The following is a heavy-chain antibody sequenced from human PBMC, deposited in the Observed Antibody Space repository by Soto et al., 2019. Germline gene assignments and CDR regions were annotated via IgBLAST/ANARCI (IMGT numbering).Heavy chain of an antibody. CDR2: ISSSSSYI. CDR1: GFTFSSYS. Sequence: GGSLRLSCAASGFTFSSYSMNWVRQAPGKGLEWVSSISSSSSYIYYADSVKGRFTISRDNAKNLLYLQMNSLRAEDTAVYYCARDLLGYCSSTSCHDPDDYWGKGTLVTVSS. J-gene: IGHJ4*02. D-gene: IGHD2-2*01. CDR3: ARDLLGYCSSTSCHDPDDY. V-gene: IGHV3-21*01.